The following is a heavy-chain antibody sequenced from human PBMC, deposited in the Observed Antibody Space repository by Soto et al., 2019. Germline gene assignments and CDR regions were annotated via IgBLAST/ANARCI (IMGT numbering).Heavy chain of an antibody. Sequence: SETLALTCTVSSGSISSTSYYWAWIRQPPGKGLEWIGAIYYDGTTYYTESLKSRVSISVDTSKNQFSLKVNSVTAADTAVYFCARQGRNTKIVLVKHYAADFWGQGTAGTASS. D-gene: IGHD3-22*01. J-gene: IGHJ6*02. CDR2: IYYDGTT. V-gene: IGHV4-39*01. CDR1: SGSISSTSYY. CDR3: ARQGRNTKIVLVKHYAADF.